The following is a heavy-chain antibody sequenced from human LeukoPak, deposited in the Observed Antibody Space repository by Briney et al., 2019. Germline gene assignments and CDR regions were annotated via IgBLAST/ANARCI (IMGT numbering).Heavy chain of an antibody. J-gene: IGHJ4*02. V-gene: IGHV4-38-2*02. CDR1: GYSISSGYY. CDR3: GRSGSGSYYY. Sequence: SETLSLTCTVSGYSISSGYYWGWIRQPPGKGLEWIGSIYHSGSTYYNPSLKSRVTISVDTSKNQFSLKLSSVTAADTAVYYCGRSGSGSYYYWGQGTLVTVSS. CDR2: IYHSGST. D-gene: IGHD3-10*01.